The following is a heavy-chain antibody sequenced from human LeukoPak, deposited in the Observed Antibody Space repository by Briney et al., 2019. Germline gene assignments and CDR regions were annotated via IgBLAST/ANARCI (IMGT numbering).Heavy chain of an antibody. D-gene: IGHD5-12*01. J-gene: IGHJ4*02. V-gene: IGHV4-4*09. CDR3: ARIPLGYSGAYYFDC. CDR2: ISSSGST. CDR1: RASISGSIRSSY. Sequence: SETLSLTCTVSRASISGSIRSSYWSWLRQPPGKGLEWIGYISSSGSTNDNPSLRSLVTISVDTSKNQFFLNLSSVSAAGTAVYYCARIPLGYSGAYYFDCWGQGALVTVSP.